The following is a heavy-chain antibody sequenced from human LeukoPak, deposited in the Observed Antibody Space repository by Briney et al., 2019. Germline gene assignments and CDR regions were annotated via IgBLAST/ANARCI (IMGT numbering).Heavy chain of an antibody. CDR3: AKRSTGSHGGSFDY. V-gene: IGHV3-23*01. Sequence: GGSLRLSCAASGFTFSSYAMSWVRQAPGKGLEWVSAISGSGGSTYYADSVKGRFTISRDNSKNTLYLQMNSLRAEDTAVYFCAKRSTGSHGGSFDYWGQGTLVTVSS. J-gene: IGHJ4*02. CDR1: GFTFSSYA. D-gene: IGHD1-26*01. CDR2: ISGSGGST.